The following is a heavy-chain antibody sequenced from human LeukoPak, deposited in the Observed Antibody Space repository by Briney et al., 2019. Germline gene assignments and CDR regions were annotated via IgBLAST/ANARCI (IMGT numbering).Heavy chain of an antibody. CDR2: ISYDGSNK. D-gene: IGHD1-26*01. CDR1: GFTFSSYA. Sequence: GGSLRLSCAASGFTFSSYAMHWVRQAPGKGLEWVAVISYDGSNKYYADSVKGRFTISRDNSKNTLYLQMNSLRAEDTAVYYCARDPGRHSGIGPLDYWGQGTLVTVSS. V-gene: IGHV3-30-3*01. CDR3: ARDPGRHSGIGPLDY. J-gene: IGHJ4*02.